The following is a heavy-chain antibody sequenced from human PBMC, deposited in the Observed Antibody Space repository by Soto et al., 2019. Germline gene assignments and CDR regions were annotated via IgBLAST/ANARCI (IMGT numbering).Heavy chain of an antibody. V-gene: IGHV1-24*01. D-gene: IGHD3-22*01. CDR1: GCTLTELC. CDR3: ATPLGNYYDISGYYQYYFVY. CDR2: FDPEDGET. J-gene: IGHJ4*02. Sequence: GASVKVCCKVSGCTLTELCMHWVRQAPGKGLERMGGFDPEDGETIYAQKFQGRVTMTEDTSTDTAYMELSSLRSEDTAVYYCATPLGNYYDISGYYQYYFVYWGQGTLVTVSS.